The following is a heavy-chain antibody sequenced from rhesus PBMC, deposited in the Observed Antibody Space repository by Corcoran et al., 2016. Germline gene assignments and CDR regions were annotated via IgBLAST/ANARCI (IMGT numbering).Heavy chain of an antibody. CDR3: ARGYCTSTTCWNFDY. CDR2: IGGSSGST. D-gene: IGHD2-2*01. J-gene: IGHJ4*01. Sequence: QVQLQESGPGLVKPSETLSLTCAVYGYSISSGYDWSWIRQPPGKGLEWIGYIGGSSGSTNYNPSLKSRVTISKDTSKNQCSLKLSSVTAADTAVYYCARGYCTSTTCWNFDYWGQGVLVTVSS. CDR1: GYSISSGYD. V-gene: IGHV4-127*01.